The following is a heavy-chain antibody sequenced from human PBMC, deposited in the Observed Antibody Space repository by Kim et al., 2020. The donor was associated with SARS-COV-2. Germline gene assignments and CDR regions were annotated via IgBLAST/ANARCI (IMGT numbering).Heavy chain of an antibody. V-gene: IGHV3-7*01. Sequence: VDSVKGRFTNARDNAKNSLYLQMNSLRAEDTAVYYCAREFRWEYYYYYMDVWGKGTTVTVSS. CDR3: AREFRWEYYYYYMDV. J-gene: IGHJ6*03. D-gene: IGHD1-26*01.